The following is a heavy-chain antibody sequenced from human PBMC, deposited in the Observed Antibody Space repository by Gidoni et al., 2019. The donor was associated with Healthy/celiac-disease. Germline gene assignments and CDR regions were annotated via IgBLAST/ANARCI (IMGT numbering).Heavy chain of an antibody. J-gene: IGHJ6*02. V-gene: IGHV3-23*01. CDR2: ISGSGGST. Sequence: EVQLLESGGGLVQPGGSLRLSCAASGFTFSSYAMSWVRQAPGKGLEWVSAISGSGGSTYYADSVKGRFTISRDNSKNTLYLQMNSLRAEDTAVYYCAKNDDFWSGYYDGPHYYYGMDVWGQGTTVTVSS. CDR3: AKNDDFWSGYYDGPHYYYGMDV. CDR1: GFTFSSYA. D-gene: IGHD3-3*01.